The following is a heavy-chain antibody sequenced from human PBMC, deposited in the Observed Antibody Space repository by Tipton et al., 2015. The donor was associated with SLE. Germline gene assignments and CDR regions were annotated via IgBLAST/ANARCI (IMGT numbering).Heavy chain of an antibody. CDR2: IYHSGTT. CDR1: GYPITRGYY. V-gene: IGHV4-38-2*01. J-gene: IGHJ4*02. CDR3: ARVGPCGGDCYSLDY. D-gene: IGHD2-21*01. Sequence: TLSLTCVVSGYPITRGYYWGWFRQPPGKGLEWIGRIYHSGTTHYNPSLKSRVIISVDTSKNRFSLKLSSVTAAATAVYYCARVGPCGGDCYSLDYWGQGTLVTVSS.